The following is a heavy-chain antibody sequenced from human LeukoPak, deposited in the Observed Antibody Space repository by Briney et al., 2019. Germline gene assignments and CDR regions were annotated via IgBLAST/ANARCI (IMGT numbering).Heavy chain of an antibody. J-gene: IGHJ4*02. V-gene: IGHV3-48*04. CDR1: GFTFSSYS. CDR3: ARAKAGGLGY. CDR2: ISSSSSTI. Sequence: GGSLRLSCAASGFTFSSYSMNWVRQAPGKGLEWVSYISSSSSTIYYADSVKGRFTISRDNAENSLYLQMNSLRAEDTAVYYCARAKAGGLGYWGQGTLVTVSS.